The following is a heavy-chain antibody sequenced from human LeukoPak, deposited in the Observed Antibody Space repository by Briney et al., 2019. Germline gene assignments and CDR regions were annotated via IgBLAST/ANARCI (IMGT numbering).Heavy chain of an antibody. CDR1: GGSISSGGYY. Sequence: SETLSLTCTVSGGSISSGGYYWSWIRQHPGKGLEWIGYIYYSGSTYYNPSLKSRVTMSVDTSRNQFSLKLRSVTAADTAVYYCVRVHHHYDSSGPDWYFDLWGRGTPVTVSS. CDR3: VRVHHHYDSSGPDWYFDL. V-gene: IGHV4-31*03. CDR2: IYYSGST. J-gene: IGHJ2*01. D-gene: IGHD3-22*01.